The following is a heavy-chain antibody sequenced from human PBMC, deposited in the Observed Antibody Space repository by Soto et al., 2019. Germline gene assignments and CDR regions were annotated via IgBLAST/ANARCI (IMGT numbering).Heavy chain of an antibody. CDR2: INAGNGNT. CDR1: GYTFTSYA. Sequence: ASVKVSCKASGYTFTSYAMHWVRQAPGQRLEWMGWINAGNGNTKYSQKFQGRVTITRDTSASTAYMELSSLRSEDTAVYYCAISSPSPYYYYGMDVRGKGTTVTVSS. D-gene: IGHD6-13*01. V-gene: IGHV1-3*01. CDR3: AISSPSPYYYYGMDV. J-gene: IGHJ6*04.